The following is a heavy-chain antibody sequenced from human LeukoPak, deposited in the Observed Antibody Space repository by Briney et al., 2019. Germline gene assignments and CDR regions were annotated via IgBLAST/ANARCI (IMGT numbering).Heavy chain of an antibody. Sequence: ASLRLSCKASGYTFSNYYMHWVRQAPGHGLEWMGWINPNRGDTNYAQKFQGRVTMTRDTSISTAFMELTRLTSDDTAVYYCTSDLLVFATTPLSDWGQGTLVTVSS. CDR3: TSDLLVFATTPLSD. V-gene: IGHV1-2*02. J-gene: IGHJ4*02. CDR2: INPNRGDT. D-gene: IGHD4-17*01. CDR1: GYTFSNYY.